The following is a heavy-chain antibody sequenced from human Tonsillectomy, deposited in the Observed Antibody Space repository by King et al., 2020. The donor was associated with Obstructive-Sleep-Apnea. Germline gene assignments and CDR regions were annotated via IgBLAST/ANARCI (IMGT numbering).Heavy chain of an antibody. CDR1: GGYISSDNYY. V-gene: IGHV4-39*07. D-gene: IGHD5/OR15-5a*01. CDR3: ARAPLYAVPPFDI. Sequence: QLQESGPGLVKPSETLSLTCTVSGGYISSDNYYWGWIRQPPGKGLEWIGNIYHSGSTNYNPSLKSRVTLSVDTSKNQFSLKLRSVSAADTALYFCARAPLYAVPPFDIWGQGTLVTVSA. CDR2: IYHSGST. J-gene: IGHJ4*02.